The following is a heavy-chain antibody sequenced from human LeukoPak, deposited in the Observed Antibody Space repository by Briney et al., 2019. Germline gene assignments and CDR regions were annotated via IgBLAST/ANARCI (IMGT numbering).Heavy chain of an antibody. CDR3: ATLGYSSAWSPDD. CDR1: GFTFSDYY. D-gene: IGHD6-19*01. CDR2: ISNSGSTI. Sequence: GGSLRLSCAASGFTFSDYYMSWIRQAPGKGLEWVSYISNSGSTIYYADSVKGRFTISRDNAKNSLYLQMNSLSAEDTAVYYCATLGYSSAWSPDDWGQGTLVTVSS. V-gene: IGHV3-11*01. J-gene: IGHJ4*02.